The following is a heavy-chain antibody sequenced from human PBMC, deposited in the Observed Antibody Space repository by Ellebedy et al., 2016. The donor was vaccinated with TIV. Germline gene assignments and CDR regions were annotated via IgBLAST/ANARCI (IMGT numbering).Heavy chain of an antibody. V-gene: IGHV4-39*07. CDR1: GGSISSSSYY. Sequence: MPGGSLRLSCTVSGGSISSSSYYWGWIRQPPGKGLEWIGSIYYSGSTYYNPSLKSRVTISVDTSKNQFSLKLSSVTAADTAVYYCSLKPILTGYYHYYYYGMDVWGQGTTVTVSS. CDR3: SLKPILTGYYHYYYYGMDV. CDR2: IYYSGST. D-gene: IGHD3-9*01. J-gene: IGHJ6*02.